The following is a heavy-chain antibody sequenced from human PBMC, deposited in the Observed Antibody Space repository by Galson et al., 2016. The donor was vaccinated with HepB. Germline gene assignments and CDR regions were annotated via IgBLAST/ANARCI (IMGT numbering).Heavy chain of an antibody. CDR2: ISYDGSNK. J-gene: IGHJ4*02. D-gene: IGHD6-13*01. V-gene: IGHV3-30*18. Sequence: SLRLSCATTGFTFSSYAMHWVRQAPGKGLEWVAFISYDGSNKYYADSVKGRFTISRDHSKNTLYLQLNSLRTEDTAVYYCAKDRARTCSSNWYRFFDYWGQGTLVTVSS. CDR1: GFTFSSYA. CDR3: AKDRARTCSSNWYRFFDY.